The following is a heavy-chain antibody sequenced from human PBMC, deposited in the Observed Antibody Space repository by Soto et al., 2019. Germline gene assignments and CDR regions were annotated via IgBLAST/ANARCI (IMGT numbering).Heavy chain of an antibody. CDR2: IMPIFRTP. CDR3: ARESEYYYDSSPQAFDI. J-gene: IGHJ3*02. V-gene: IGHV1-69*13. D-gene: IGHD3-22*01. CDR1: GYTFTSYD. Sequence: SVKVSCKASGYTFTSYDINWVRQATGQGLEWMGGIMPIFRTPDYAQKFQGRVTITADESTSTAYMELSSLRSEDTAVYYCARESEYYYDSSPQAFDIWGQGTMVTVSS.